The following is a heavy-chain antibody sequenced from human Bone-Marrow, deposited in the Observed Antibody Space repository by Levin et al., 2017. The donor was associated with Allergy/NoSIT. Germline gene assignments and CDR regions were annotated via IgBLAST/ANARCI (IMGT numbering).Heavy chain of an antibody. CDR2: MYHSGST. J-gene: IGHJ4*02. CDR1: TYSISSGYY. Sequence: PSETLSLTCTVSTYSISSGYYWGWIRQPPGKGLEWIGSMYHSGSTYYNPSLKSRITISVDTSKNQFSLKLSSVTAADTAVYYCARDGMITFGGVIVTKFDYWGQGTLVTVSS. V-gene: IGHV4-38-2*02. CDR3: ARDGMITFGGVIVTKFDY. D-gene: IGHD3-16*02.